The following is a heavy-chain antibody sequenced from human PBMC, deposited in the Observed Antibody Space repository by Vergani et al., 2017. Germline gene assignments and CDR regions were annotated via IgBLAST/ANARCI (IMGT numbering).Heavy chain of an antibody. V-gene: IGHV4-61*01. D-gene: IGHD3-9*01. Sequence: QVQLQESGPGLVKPSETLSLTCTVSNDSVSNTFYYWSWIRQSPGKGLEWIGYIYSTGSTNYNPSLNSRVTMSVDTSKNQFSLKLRSVTAADTAVYFCARVMYRDEASTGYRLEGMDIWGQGTTVTISS. CDR1: NDSVSNTFYY. J-gene: IGHJ6*02. CDR2: IYSTGST. CDR3: ARVMYRDEASTGYRLEGMDI.